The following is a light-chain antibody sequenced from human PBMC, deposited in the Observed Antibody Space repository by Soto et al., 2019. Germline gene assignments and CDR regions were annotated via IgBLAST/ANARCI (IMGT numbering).Light chain of an antibody. CDR2: GVT. CDR3: CSYTSDLTHYV. CDR1: SSDIGGHDD. V-gene: IGLV2-14*03. J-gene: IGLJ1*01. Sequence: QSVLTQPASVSGSPGQSITISCTGTSSDIGGHDDVSWYQQHPGKVPKLLIYGVTDRPSGVSNRFSGSKSGNVASLTISGLQAEDEADYYCCSYTSDLTHYVFGTGTKVTVL.